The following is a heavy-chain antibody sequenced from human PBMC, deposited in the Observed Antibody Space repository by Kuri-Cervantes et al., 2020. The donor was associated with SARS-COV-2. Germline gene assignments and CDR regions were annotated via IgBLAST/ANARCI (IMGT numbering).Heavy chain of an antibody. CDR3: ARPIVAAGFDY. V-gene: IGHV4-39*01. D-gene: IGHD6-13*01. J-gene: IGHJ4*02. CDR2: IYYSGTT. Sequence: GSLRLSCTVSGGSISSSVYYWGWIRQPPGKGLEWIGSIYYSGTTYYNPSLKSRVTISVDTSKNQFSLNPSSVTAADTAVYYCARPIVAAGFDYWGQGTLVTVSS. CDR1: GGSISSSVYY.